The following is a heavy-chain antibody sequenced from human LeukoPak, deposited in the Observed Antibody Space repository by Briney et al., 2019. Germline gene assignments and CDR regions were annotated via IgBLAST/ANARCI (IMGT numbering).Heavy chain of an antibody. CDR2: IYYSGST. Sequence: PSGTLSLTCTVSGGSISSYYWSWIRQPPGKGLEWIGYIYYSGSTNYNPSLKSRDTISVDTSKNQFSLKLSSVTAADTAVYYCARGHYYGSGSYFGYFDYWGQGTLVTVSS. V-gene: IGHV4-59*01. J-gene: IGHJ4*02. CDR1: GGSISSYY. D-gene: IGHD3-10*01. CDR3: ARGHYYGSGSYFGYFDY.